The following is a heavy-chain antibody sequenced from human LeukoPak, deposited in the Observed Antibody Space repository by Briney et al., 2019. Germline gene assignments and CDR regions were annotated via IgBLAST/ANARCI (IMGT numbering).Heavy chain of an antibody. J-gene: IGHJ4*02. CDR2: VLYDGSSR. V-gene: IGHV3-30*03. CDR3: ARDHGGGSWYYFDY. CDR1: GLTFSSHW. D-gene: IGHD2-15*01. Sequence: PGGSLRLSCAASGLTFSSHWMHWVRQAPGKGLEWVAIVLYDGSSRYNADSVKGRFTISRDNSKNTLYVQMNSLRADDTAVYYCARDHGGGSWYYFDYWGQGTLVTVSS.